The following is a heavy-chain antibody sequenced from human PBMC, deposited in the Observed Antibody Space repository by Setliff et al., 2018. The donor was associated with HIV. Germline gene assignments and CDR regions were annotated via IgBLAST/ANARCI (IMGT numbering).Heavy chain of an antibody. CDR3: ARGSNNYGAYILYGMDI. CDR1: GYTFINYD. Sequence: GASVKVSCKASGYTFINYDINWVRQAPGQGLQWMGWVNPHSGNTGYAPMFQDRLSMTRDTSTNTAYMELYTLETHDTAVYYCARGSNNYGAYILYGMDIWGQGTSVTVSS. D-gene: IGHD4-17*01. CDR2: VNPHSGNT. J-gene: IGHJ6*02. V-gene: IGHV1-8*02.